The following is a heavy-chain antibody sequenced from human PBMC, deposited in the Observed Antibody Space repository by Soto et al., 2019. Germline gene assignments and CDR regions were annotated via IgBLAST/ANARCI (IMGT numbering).Heavy chain of an antibody. D-gene: IGHD6-13*01. CDR2: IYHSGST. Sequence: SETLSLTCAVSGGSISSGGYSWSWIRQPPGKGLEWIGYIYHSGSTYYNPSLKSRVTISVDRSKNQFSLKLSSVTAADTAVYYCARVVIAAEHYFDYWGQGTLVTVSS. J-gene: IGHJ4*02. V-gene: IGHV4-30-2*01. CDR3: ARVVIAAEHYFDY. CDR1: GGSISSGGYS.